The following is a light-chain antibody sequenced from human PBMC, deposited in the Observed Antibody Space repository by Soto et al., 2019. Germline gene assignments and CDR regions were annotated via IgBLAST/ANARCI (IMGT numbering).Light chain of an antibody. V-gene: IGKV3-15*01. CDR2: GAS. J-gene: IGKJ1*01. Sequence: EIVMTQSPATLSVSPGERAALSCRASQSVSGDLAWYHQKPGQAPRLLIYGASTRATGIPARFSGSGSGTDFTLTISRLEPEDSAVYYCQQYGSSPTWTFGQGTKVDIK. CDR1: QSVSGD. CDR3: QQYGSSPTWT.